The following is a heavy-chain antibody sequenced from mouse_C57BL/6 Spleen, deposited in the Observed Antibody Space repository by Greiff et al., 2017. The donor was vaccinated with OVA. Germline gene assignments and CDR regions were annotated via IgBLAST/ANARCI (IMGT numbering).Heavy chain of an antibody. Sequence: EVNVVESGGGLVKPGGSLKLSCAASGFTFSDYGMHWVRQAPEKGLEWVAYISSGSSTIYYADTVKGRFTISRDNAKNTLFLQMTSLRSDDTAMYYCARKSFYYGYDAFDYWGQGTTLTVSS. J-gene: IGHJ2*01. V-gene: IGHV5-17*01. D-gene: IGHD2-2*01. CDR2: ISSGSSTI. CDR3: ARKSFYYGYDAFDY. CDR1: GFTFSDYG.